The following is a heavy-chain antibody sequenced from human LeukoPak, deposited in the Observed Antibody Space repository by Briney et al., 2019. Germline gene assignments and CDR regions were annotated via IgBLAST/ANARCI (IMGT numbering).Heavy chain of an antibody. CDR2: INPSGGST. D-gene: IGHD6-13*01. Sequence: ASVKVSCKASGYTFTSYYMHWVRQAPGQGLEWMGIINPSGGSTSYAQKFQGRVTMTRDTSTSTVYMELSSLRSEDTAVYYCARSHAEQQLSYYSDYWGQGTLVTVSS. V-gene: IGHV1-46*01. CDR1: GYTFTSYY. CDR3: ARSHAEQQLSYYSDY. J-gene: IGHJ4*02.